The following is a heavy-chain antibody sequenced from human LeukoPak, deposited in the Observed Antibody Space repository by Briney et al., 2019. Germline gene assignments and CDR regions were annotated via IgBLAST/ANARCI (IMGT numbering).Heavy chain of an antibody. CDR3: ARGWWMVAATGEWDNWFDP. Sequence: ASVKVSCKASGYTFTSYDINWVRQATGQGLEWMGWMNPNSGNTGYAQKFQGGVTMTRNTSISTAYMELSSLRSEDTAVYYCARGWWMVAATGEWDNWFDPWGQGTLVTVSS. CDR1: GYTFTSYD. V-gene: IGHV1-8*01. J-gene: IGHJ5*02. CDR2: MNPNSGNT. D-gene: IGHD2-15*01.